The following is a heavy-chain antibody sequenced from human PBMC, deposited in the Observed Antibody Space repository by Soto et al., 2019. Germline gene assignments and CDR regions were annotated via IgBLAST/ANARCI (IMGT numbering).Heavy chain of an antibody. CDR1: GGSISSGGYY. CDR2: IYYSGST. Sequence: SETLSLTCTVSGGSISSGGYYWSWIRQHPGKGLEWIGYIYYSGSTYYNPSLKSRVTISVDTSKNQFSLKLSSVTAADTAMYYCAREGIYGGYSGYFDYWGQGTLVTVSS. J-gene: IGHJ4*02. D-gene: IGHD5-12*01. V-gene: IGHV4-31*03. CDR3: AREGIYGGYSGYFDY.